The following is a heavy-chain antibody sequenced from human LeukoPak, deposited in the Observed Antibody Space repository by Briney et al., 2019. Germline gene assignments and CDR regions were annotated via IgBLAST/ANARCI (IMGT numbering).Heavy chain of an antibody. D-gene: IGHD3-16*02. V-gene: IGHV1-24*01. CDR2: FDPEDGET. Sequence: ASVTVSFTVSGYTLTELSMHWVRQPPGKGLEWMGGFDPEDGETIYAQTFQGRVTMTVDTSTDTAYMELSRLRSEDTAVYYCATGDDCLWGSYRFDYWGQGTLVTVSS. J-gene: IGHJ4*02. CDR1: GYTLTELS. CDR3: ATGDDCLWGSYRFDY.